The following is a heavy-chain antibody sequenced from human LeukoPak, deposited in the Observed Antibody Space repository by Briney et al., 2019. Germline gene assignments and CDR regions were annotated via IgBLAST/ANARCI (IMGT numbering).Heavy chain of an antibody. D-gene: IGHD6-19*01. J-gene: IGHJ5*02. CDR3: ARGLQAARLAVADS. CDR2: IYSGGST. V-gene: IGHV3-53*01. Sequence: GGSLRLSCAASGFTVSSNYMSRVRQAPGKGLEWVSVIYSGGSTYYADSVKGRFTISRDNAKNTLYLQMNSLRAEDTAVYYCARGLQAARLAVADSWGQGTLVTVSS. CDR1: GFTVSSNY.